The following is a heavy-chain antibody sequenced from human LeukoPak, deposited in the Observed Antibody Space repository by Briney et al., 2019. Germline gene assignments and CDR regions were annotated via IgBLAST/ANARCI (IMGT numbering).Heavy chain of an antibody. CDR3: AKDGHPVSDYRGRWGAEYFQY. J-gene: IGHJ1*01. Sequence: GGSLRLSCAASGFTFSSYAMSWVRQAPGKGLEWVSAISGSGGSTYYADSVKGRFTISRDNSKNTLYVQMKSLRAEDTAVYYCAKDGHPVSDYRGRWGAEYFQYWGQGTLVTVSS. D-gene: IGHD4-17*01. CDR2: ISGSGGST. V-gene: IGHV3-23*01. CDR1: GFTFSSYA.